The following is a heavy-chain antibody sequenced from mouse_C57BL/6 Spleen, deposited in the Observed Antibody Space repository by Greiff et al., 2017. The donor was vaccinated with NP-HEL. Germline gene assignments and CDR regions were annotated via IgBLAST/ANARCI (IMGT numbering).Heavy chain of an antibody. D-gene: IGHD5-5*01. V-gene: IGHV5-4*01. J-gene: IGHJ3*01. CDR3: ARGDYRFAY. Sequence: EVQVVESGGGLVKPGGSLKLSCAASGFTFSSYAMSWVRQTPEKRLEWVATISDGGSYTYYPDNVKGRFTISRDNAKNNLYLQMSHLKSEDTAMYYCARGDYRFAYWGQGTLVTVSA. CDR1: GFTFSSYA. CDR2: ISDGGSYT.